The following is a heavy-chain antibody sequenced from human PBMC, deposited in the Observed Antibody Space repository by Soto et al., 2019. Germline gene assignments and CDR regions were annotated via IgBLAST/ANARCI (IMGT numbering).Heavy chain of an antibody. J-gene: IGHJ4*02. CDR2: IYYSGGT. V-gene: IGHV4-59*08. Sequence: QVQLQESGPGLVKPSETLSLICTVSGGSITNYYWSWIRQPPGKGLEWIGNIYYSGGTNYNPSLKGRVIISVDTSKDQFSLNLISVTAADMAVYYCAGHVGKWAFDYWGQGTLVSVSS. CDR1: GGSITNYY. D-gene: IGHD1-26*01. CDR3: AGHVGKWAFDY.